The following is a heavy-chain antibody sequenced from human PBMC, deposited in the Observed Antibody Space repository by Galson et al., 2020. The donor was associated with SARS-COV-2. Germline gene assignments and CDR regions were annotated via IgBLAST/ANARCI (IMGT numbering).Heavy chain of an antibody. V-gene: IGHV4-4*07. CDR2: ICTRGST. CDR1: GGSISSYC. CDR3: ARDFRGYTYSSDAFDI. Sequence: ASETLSLTCTVSGGSISSYCWSWIRQPAGKGLEWIGRICTRGSTNYNPSLKSRVTMSVDMSRKQVTLKLSSLTAADTAVYSCARDFRGYTYSSDAFDIWGQGTMVTVSS. J-gene: IGHJ3*02. D-gene: IGHD5-18*01.